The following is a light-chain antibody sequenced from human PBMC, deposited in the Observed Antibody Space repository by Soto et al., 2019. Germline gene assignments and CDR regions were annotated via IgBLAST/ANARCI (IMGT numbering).Light chain of an antibody. CDR1: QGIRND. J-gene: IGKJ4*01. Sequence: DIQMTQSPSSLSASVGDTVTITCRASQGIRNDLGWYHQKPGKAPKRLIYVASRLQSGVPSRFSGSGSGTDFTLTISSLHPEDFATYYCLQYNSGPPLPTFGGGTKVQPK. V-gene: IGKV1-17*01. CDR3: LQYNSGPPLPT. CDR2: VAS.